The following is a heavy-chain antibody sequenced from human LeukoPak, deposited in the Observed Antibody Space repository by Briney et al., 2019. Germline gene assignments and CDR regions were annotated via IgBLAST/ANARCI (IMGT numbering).Heavy chain of an antibody. CDR1: GGSISRGSYY. CDR3: ARDTPPYSSGEKGRTFDI. CDR2: IYTSGST. D-gene: IGHD6-19*01. Sequence: SQTLSLTCTVSGGSISRGSYYWSWIRQPAGKGLEWIGRIYTSGSTNYNPSPKSRVTISVDTSKNQFSLKLSSVTAADTAVYYCARDTPPYSSGEKGRTFDIWGQGTMVTVSS. V-gene: IGHV4-61*02. J-gene: IGHJ3*02.